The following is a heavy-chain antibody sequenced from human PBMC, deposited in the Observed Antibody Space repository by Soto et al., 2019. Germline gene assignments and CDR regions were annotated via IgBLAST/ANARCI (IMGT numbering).Heavy chain of an antibody. Sequence: QVQLVESGGGVVQPGRSLRLSCAASGFTFSSYAMHWVRQAPGKGLEWVAVISYDGSNKYYADSVKGRFTISRDNSKKPLYLPMNRLGAEDPAVYYRARDSPSDWGQGTLVTVSS. CDR2: ISYDGSNK. CDR1: GFTFSSYA. J-gene: IGHJ4*02. CDR3: ARDSPSD. V-gene: IGHV3-30-3*01.